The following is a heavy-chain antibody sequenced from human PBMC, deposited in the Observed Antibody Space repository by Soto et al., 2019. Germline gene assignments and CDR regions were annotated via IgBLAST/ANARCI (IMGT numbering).Heavy chain of an antibody. D-gene: IGHD3-22*01. CDR2: ISAYNSNT. Sequence: ASVKVSCKASGYTFTRYGICWLRLAPGQGLEWMGWISAYNSNTNYAQKLQGRVTMTTDTSTSTAHMELRSLRSDDTAVYYCARDSGRITMILCYWGQGTLVTVSS. J-gene: IGHJ4*02. V-gene: IGHV1-18*04. CDR1: GYTFTRYG. CDR3: ARDSGRITMILCY.